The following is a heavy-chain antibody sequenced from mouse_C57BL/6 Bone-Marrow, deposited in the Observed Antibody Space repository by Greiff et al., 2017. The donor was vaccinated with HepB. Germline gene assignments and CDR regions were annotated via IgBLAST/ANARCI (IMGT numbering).Heavy chain of an antibody. CDR2: SRNKANDYTT. D-gene: IGHD1-1*01. Sequence: EVMLVESGGGLVQSGRSLRLSCATSGFTFSDFYMEWVRQAPGKGLEWIAASRNKANDYTTEYSASVKGRFIVSRDTSQSILYLQMNALRAEDTAIYYCARDAVYYGSSHWYFDVWGTGTTVTVSS. J-gene: IGHJ1*03. V-gene: IGHV7-1*01. CDR3: ARDAVYYGSSHWYFDV. CDR1: GFTFSDFY.